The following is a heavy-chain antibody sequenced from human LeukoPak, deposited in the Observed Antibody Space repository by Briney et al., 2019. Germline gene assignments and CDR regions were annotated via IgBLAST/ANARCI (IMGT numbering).Heavy chain of an antibody. V-gene: IGHV1-2*02. J-gene: IGHJ5*01. CDR3: ARMDLDGGDSIGFDS. CDR1: GGTFSSYA. Sequence: ASVKVSCKASGGTFSSYAISWVRQAPGQGLEWMGWINPNIDDASYAQKFQGRVTMTRDRSINTAYMELSRLTSDDTAVYYCARMDLDGGDSIGFDSWGQGTLVTVSS. CDR2: INPNIDDA. D-gene: IGHD2-21*02.